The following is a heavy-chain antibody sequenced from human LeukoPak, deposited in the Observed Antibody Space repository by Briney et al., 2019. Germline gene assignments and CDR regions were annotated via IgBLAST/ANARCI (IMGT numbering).Heavy chain of an antibody. CDR2: INHSGST. V-gene: IGHV4-34*01. D-gene: IGHD3-10*01. J-gene: IGHJ4*02. Sequence: PSETLSLTCAVYGGSFSGYYWGWIRQPPGKGLEWIGEINHSGSTNYNPSLKSRVTISVDTSKNQFSLKLSSVTAADTAVYYCARGRTYYGSGSYYSGWGQGTLVTVSS. CDR1: GGSFSGYY. CDR3: ARGRTYYGSGSYYSG.